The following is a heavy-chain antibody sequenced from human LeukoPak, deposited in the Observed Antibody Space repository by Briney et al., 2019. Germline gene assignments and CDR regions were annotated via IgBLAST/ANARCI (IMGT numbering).Heavy chain of an antibody. V-gene: IGHV3-7*01. CDR1: GFTFSSYW. CDR2: IKQDGSEK. CDR3: ARVITVYNVYEEVAEYFQY. Sequence: GGSLRLSCAASGFTFSSYWMSWVRQAPGKGLEWVANIKQDGSEKYYVDSVRGRFSISRDNSKNSLYLQMNSLRADDTAVYYCARVITVYNVYEEVAEYFQYWGQGTLVTVSS. J-gene: IGHJ1*01. D-gene: IGHD5/OR15-5a*01.